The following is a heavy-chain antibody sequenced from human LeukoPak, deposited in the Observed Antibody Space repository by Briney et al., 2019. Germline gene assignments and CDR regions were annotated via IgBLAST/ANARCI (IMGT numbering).Heavy chain of an antibody. CDR3: ARGSGYYYYYYMDV. V-gene: IGHV4-4*07. Sequence: PSETLSLTCTVSGGSITSYYWSWIRQPAGQGLEWIGGIYTSVSTNYNPSLKSRVTMSVEASNNQVSLKLSSVSAAGTVVYYCARGSGYYYYYYMDVWGKGTTVTVSS. CDR2: IYTSVST. CDR1: GGSITSYY. D-gene: IGHD2-15*01. J-gene: IGHJ6*03.